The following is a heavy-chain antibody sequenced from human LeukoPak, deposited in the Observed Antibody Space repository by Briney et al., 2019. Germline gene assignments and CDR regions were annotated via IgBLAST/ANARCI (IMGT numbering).Heavy chain of an antibody. CDR2: INHSGST. J-gene: IGHJ4*02. V-gene: IGHV4-34*01. Sequence: GSLRLSCAASGFTFSSYAMSWVRQAPGKGLEWIGEINHSGSTNYNPSLKSRVTISVDTSKNQFSLKLSSVTAADTAVYYCARSRILGYYFDYWGQGTLVTVSS. D-gene: IGHD2-21*01. CDR3: ARSRILGYYFDY. CDR1: GFTFSSYA.